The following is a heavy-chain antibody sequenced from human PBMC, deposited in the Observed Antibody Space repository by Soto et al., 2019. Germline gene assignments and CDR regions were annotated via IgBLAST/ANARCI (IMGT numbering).Heavy chain of an antibody. Sequence: GGSLRLSCAASGFTFSSYSMNWVRQAPGKGLEWVSSISSSSSYIYYADSVKGRFTISRDNAKNSLYLQMNSLRAEDTAVYYCARDVVGHRRGRPEAYTDPFDYWGQGTLVTVSS. CDR1: GFTFSSYS. V-gene: IGHV3-21*01. J-gene: IGHJ4*02. D-gene: IGHD3-16*01. CDR3: ARDVVGHRRGRPEAYTDPFDY. CDR2: ISSSSSYI.